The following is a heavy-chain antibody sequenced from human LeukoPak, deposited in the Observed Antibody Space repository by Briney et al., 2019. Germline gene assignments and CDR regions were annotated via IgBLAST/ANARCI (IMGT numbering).Heavy chain of an antibody. CDR1: GFTFSSYW. D-gene: IGHD3-16*01. CDR2: IKHNGDEL. CDR3: ARELRTFDS. J-gene: IGHJ4*02. V-gene: IGHV3-7*01. Sequence: GGSLRLSCAASGFTFSSYWMTWVRQAPGKGLEWMANIKHNGDELNYVDSVEDRFTISRDNAKNSLYLHMTDLRAEDTAVYYCARELRTFDSWGQGTLVTVSS.